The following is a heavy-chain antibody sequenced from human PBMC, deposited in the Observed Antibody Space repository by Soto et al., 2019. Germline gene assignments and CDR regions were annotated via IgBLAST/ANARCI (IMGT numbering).Heavy chain of an antibody. D-gene: IGHD6-19*01. CDR2: TSYDGNNK. V-gene: IGHV3-30*18. CDR1: GFTFSSYG. CDR3: AKDRGALVVAGTKGFDY. J-gene: IGHJ4*02. Sequence: PGGSLRLSCAASGFTFSSYGMHWVRQAPGKGLEWVAVTSYDGNNKYFADSVKGRFTISRDNSKNTLYLQMNSLRVEDTAVYYCAKDRGALVVAGTKGFDYWGQGTLVTASS.